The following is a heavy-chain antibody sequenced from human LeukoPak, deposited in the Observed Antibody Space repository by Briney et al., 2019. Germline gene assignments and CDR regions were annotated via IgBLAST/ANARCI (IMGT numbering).Heavy chain of an antibody. CDR3: AKDDGLGY. J-gene: IGHJ4*02. Sequence: GGSLRLSCEASGFSFRDHWMSWLRQAPGEGLEWVANMNQDNTERYYVGSVRGRFTISRDNAKNTLYLQLNSLRAEDTAVYYCAKDDGLGYWGQGTLVTVSS. CDR1: GFSFRDHW. CDR2: MNQDNTER. V-gene: IGHV3-7*01. D-gene: IGHD2-8*01.